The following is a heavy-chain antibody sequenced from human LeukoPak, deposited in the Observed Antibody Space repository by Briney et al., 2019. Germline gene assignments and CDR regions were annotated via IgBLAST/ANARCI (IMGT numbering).Heavy chain of an antibody. Sequence: SETLSLTCAVYGGSFSGYYWSWIRQPAGKGLEWIGRIYTSGSTNYNPSLKSRVTISVDTSKNQFSLKLSSVTAADTAVYYCARAWRFYCSSTSCYAFDIWGQGTMVTVSS. CDR1: GGSFSGYY. CDR2: IYTSGST. CDR3: ARAWRFYCSSTSCYAFDI. J-gene: IGHJ3*02. D-gene: IGHD2-2*01. V-gene: IGHV4-59*10.